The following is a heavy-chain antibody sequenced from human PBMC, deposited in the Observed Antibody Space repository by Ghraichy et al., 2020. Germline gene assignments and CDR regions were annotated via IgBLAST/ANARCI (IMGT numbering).Heavy chain of an antibody. D-gene: IGHD5-24*01. V-gene: IGHV3-48*04. CDR3: ARDRMAAYCYFDN. CDR2: ISSSSRTI. J-gene: IGHJ4*02. CDR1: GSGFSGFS. Sequence: GGSLRLSCAASGSGFSGFSMAWVRQVPGKGLEWISYISSSSRTIYYADSVEGRFTISRDNGKNVLYLQKNSLTPGDTAVYYCARDRMAAYCYFDNWGQGTLVTVSS.